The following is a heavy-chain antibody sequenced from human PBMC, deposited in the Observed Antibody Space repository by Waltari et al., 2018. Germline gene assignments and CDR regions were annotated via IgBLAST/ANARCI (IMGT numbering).Heavy chain of an antibody. CDR2: IYYSGSN. D-gene: IGHD2-15*01. Sequence: QLQLQESGPGLVKPSETLSLTCTVSGGSISSSSYYWGWIRQPPGKGLEWIGSIYYSGSNYYNPSLKSGVTISVDTSKNQFSLKLSSVTAADTAVYYCARLRLEDMVVVVAAPVDYWGQGTLVTVSS. CDR3: ARLRLEDMVVVVAAPVDY. V-gene: IGHV4-39*07. CDR1: GGSISSSSYY. J-gene: IGHJ4*02.